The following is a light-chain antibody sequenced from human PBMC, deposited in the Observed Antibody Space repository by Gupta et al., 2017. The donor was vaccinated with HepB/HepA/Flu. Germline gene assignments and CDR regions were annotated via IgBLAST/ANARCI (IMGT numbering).Light chain of an antibody. J-gene: IGLJ2*01. Sequence: DPTKPHPVSLSTVLTADTTCSGDKLGDKYVSWYQQKPGQSPVLVMYQDTKRPSGIPERFSGSNSGNTATLTISGTQSMDEADYYCQTWGTSNVVFGGGTKLTVL. CDR3: QTWGTSNVV. CDR1: KLGDKY. V-gene: IGLV3-1*01. CDR2: QDT.